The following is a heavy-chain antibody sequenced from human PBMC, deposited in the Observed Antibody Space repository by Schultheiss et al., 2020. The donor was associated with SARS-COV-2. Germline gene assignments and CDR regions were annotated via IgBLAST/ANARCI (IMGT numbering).Heavy chain of an antibody. CDR1: GGSFSGYY. D-gene: IGHD4-23*01. Sequence: SETLSLTCAVYGGSFSGYYWSWIRQPPGKGLEWIGEINHSGSTNYNPSLKSRVTISVDTSKNHFSLKLSSVTAADTSVYYCARALINSARRCLDVWGQGTTVTVSS. CDR2: INHSGST. J-gene: IGHJ6*02. CDR3: ARALINSARRCLDV. V-gene: IGHV4-34*01.